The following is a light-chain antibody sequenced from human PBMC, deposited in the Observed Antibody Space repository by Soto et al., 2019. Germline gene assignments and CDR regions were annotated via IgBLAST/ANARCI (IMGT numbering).Light chain of an antibody. V-gene: IGKV1-9*01. Sequence: DIQLTQSPSFLSASVGDTVTITCRASQGISSYLAWYQQKPGKAPKLLIYAASTLQSGVPSRFSGSGSGTEFTLAISSLQPEDFTTYYCQQPNSYPPWTFGQGTKVEIK. CDR1: QGISSY. J-gene: IGKJ1*01. CDR3: QQPNSYPPWT. CDR2: AAS.